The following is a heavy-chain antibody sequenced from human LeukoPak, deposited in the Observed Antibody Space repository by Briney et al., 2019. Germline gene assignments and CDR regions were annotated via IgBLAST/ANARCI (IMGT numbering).Heavy chain of an antibody. CDR1: GFTFSSYA. D-gene: IGHD6-13*01. V-gene: IGHV3-30*04. CDR2: ISYDGSNK. J-gene: IGHJ5*02. CDR3: ARGSSSWSNWFDP. Sequence: GGSLRLSCAASGFTFSSYAMHWVRQAPGKGLEWVAVISYDGSNKYYADSVKGRFTISRDNSKNTLYLQMNSLRAEDTAVYYCARGSSSWSNWFDPWAREPWSPSPQ.